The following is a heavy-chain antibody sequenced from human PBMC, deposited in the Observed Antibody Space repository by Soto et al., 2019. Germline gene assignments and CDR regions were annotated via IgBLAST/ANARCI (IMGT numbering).Heavy chain of an antibody. CDR1: EFTVSSNY. V-gene: IGHV3-66*01. CDR2: IYSGGST. J-gene: IGHJ4*02. CDR3: ASIRGGSRRPTDY. Sequence: EVQLVESGGGLVQPGGSLRLSCAASEFTVSSNYMSWVRQAPGKGLEWVSVIYSGGSTYYADSVKGRFTISRDNSKHTGYHQRNSLRAEDTAGYYCASIRGGSRRPTDYWGQGTLVTVSS. D-gene: IGHD3-16*01.